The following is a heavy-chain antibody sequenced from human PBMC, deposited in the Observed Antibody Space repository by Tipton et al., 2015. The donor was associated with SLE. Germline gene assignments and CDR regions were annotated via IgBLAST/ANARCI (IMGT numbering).Heavy chain of an antibody. D-gene: IGHD3-22*01. Sequence: SLRLSCAASGFTFSSYWMHWVRQAPGKGLEWVSSISSTTTYINYADSVKGRFTISRDNAKNSLYLQMSSLRAEDTAVYYCARDDSRGYSTFDTWGQGTLVTVSS. CDR2: ISSTTTYI. CDR1: GFTFSSYW. J-gene: IGHJ5*02. CDR3: ARDDSRGYSTFDT. V-gene: IGHV3-21*01.